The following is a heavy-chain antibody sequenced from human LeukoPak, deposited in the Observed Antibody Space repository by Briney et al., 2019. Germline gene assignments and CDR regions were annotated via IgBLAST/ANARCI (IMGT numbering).Heavy chain of an antibody. V-gene: IGHV3-64*01. CDR1: GFTFSGYS. CDR3: ARVSPIYDILIGYVDH. D-gene: IGHD3-9*01. CDR2: ISSNGDNT. J-gene: IGHJ4*02. Sequence: GGSLRLSCAAFGFTFSGYSMHWVRQAPGKGLEYVSTISSNGDNTYYASSVKGRFTISRDNSKYTVYLQMGSLRAEDTGVYYCARVSPIYDILIGYVDHWGQGTPVTVSS.